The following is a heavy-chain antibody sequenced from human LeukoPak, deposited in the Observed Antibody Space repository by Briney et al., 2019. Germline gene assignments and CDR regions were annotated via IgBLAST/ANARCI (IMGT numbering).Heavy chain of an antibody. CDR2: IYTSGST. CDR3: ARDPDGGKLDY. D-gene: IGHD4-23*01. J-gene: IGHJ4*02. Sequence: PSETLSLTCTVSGGSISSGSYYWSWIRQPAGKGLEWIGRIYTSGSTNYNPSLKSRVTISVDTSKNQFSLKLSSVTAADTAVYYCARDPDGGKLDYWGQGTLVTVSS. V-gene: IGHV4-61*02. CDR1: GGSISSGSYY.